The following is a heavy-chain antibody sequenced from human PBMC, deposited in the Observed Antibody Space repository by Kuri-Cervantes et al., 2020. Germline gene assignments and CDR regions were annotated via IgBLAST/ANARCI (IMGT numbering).Heavy chain of an antibody. V-gene: IGHV3-23*01. CDR1: GFTFSSYA. CDR3: AREMYSSSPFDY. D-gene: IGHD6-13*01. J-gene: IGHJ4*02. Sequence: GESLKISCAASGFTFSSYAMSWVRQAPGKGLEWVSAISGSGGSTYYADSVKGRFTISRDNSKNTLYLQMNSLRAEDTAVYYCAREMYSSSPFDYWGQGILVTVSS. CDR2: ISGSGGST.